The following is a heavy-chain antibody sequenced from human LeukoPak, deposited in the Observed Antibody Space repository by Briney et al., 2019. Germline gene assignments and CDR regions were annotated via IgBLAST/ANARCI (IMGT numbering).Heavy chain of an antibody. CDR2: IKQDGSEK. V-gene: IGHV3-7*01. CDR1: GFIFRSYA. CDR3: ARDSSSFLGNAFDI. D-gene: IGHD6-13*01. Sequence: GGSLRLSCAASGFIFRSYAMNWVRQPPGKGLEWVANIKQDGSEKYYVDSVKGRFTISRDNAKNSLYLQMNSLRAEDTAVYYCARDSSSFLGNAFDIWGQGTMVTVSS. J-gene: IGHJ3*02.